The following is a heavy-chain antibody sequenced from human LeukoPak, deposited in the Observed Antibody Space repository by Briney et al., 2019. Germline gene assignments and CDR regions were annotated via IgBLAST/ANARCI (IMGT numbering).Heavy chain of an antibody. J-gene: IGHJ6*04. Sequence: AGGSLRLSCAASGFTFSNYAMHWVRQAPGKGLEWVAVISDDGNNKYNADSVNARFTISRDNSKNTLCLKMNRLRAEATAVYYCARARDRDIVGDGMDVWGKGTTVTVSS. CDR2: ISDDGNNK. CDR1: GFTFSNYA. D-gene: IGHD2-15*01. CDR3: ARARDRDIVGDGMDV. V-gene: IGHV3-30*04.